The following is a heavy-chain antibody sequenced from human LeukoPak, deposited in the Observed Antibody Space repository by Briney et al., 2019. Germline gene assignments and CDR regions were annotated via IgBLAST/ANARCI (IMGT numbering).Heavy chain of an antibody. D-gene: IGHD2-2*01. CDR1: GYTFTSFG. Sequence: GPVKVSCKASGYTFTSFGITWVRQAPGQGLEWMGWISTYNGDTNYAQKLQGRVTMTTDTSTSTAYMELRGLRSDDTAVYYCARVFSAAIRTDYWGQGTLVTVS. CDR2: ISTYNGDT. J-gene: IGHJ4*02. CDR3: ARVFSAAIRTDY. V-gene: IGHV1-18*04.